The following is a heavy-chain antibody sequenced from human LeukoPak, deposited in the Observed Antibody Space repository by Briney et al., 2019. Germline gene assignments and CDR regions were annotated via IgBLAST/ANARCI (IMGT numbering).Heavy chain of an antibody. J-gene: IGHJ6*03. CDR1: GGSISSGTYY. CDR2: MYPSGSS. CDR3: ARGESSSSALYYYYYYMDV. D-gene: IGHD6-6*01. V-gene: IGHV4-61*02. Sequence: PSQTLSLTCTVSGGSISSGTYYWSWIRQPAGKGLEWIGRMYPSGSSNYNPSLKSPVTISLDTSKNQFSLNLSSVTAADTAMYYCARGESSSSALYYYYYYMDVWGKGTTVTVSS.